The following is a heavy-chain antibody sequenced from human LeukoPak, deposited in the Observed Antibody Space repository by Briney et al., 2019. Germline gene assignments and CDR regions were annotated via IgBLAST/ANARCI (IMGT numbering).Heavy chain of an antibody. CDR3: ARDLDGGDRIDY. J-gene: IGHJ4*02. CDR1: GFIFSDSS. D-gene: IGHD4-17*01. Sequence: GGSLRLSCAASGFIFSDSSMKWVCQAPGKGLQWVSYISRISTTIYYADSVKGRFTISRDNAKNSLYLQMNSLRDEDTAVYYCARDLDGGDRIDYRGQGTLVTVSS. V-gene: IGHV3-48*02. CDR2: ISRISTTI.